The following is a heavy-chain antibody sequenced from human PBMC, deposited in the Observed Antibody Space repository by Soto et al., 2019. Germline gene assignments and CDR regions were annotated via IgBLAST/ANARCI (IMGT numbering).Heavy chain of an antibody. D-gene: IGHD3-10*02. CDR3: AKGGLFGELGL. CDR1: GFTFSNYG. V-gene: IGHV3-30*18. CDR2: ISSDGSNK. J-gene: IGHJ4*02. Sequence: QVQLVESGGGVVQTGKSLRLSCSASGFTFSNYGIHWVRQTPGKGLEWVSVISSDGSNKYYVDSVKGRFTISRDNSKNTLYLQRNSLRADDTAVYYCAKGGLFGELGLCGQRTLVTVSS.